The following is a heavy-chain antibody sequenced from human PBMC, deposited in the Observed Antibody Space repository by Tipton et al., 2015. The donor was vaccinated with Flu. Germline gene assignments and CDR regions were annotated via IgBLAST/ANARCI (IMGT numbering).Heavy chain of an antibody. D-gene: IGHD3-10*01. V-gene: IGHV4-38-2*02. CDR3: ARCPGVRGDHDAFDI. CDR2: IHRSGNT. CDR1: GDSIGSRYY. Sequence: LRLSCTVSGDSIGSRYYWGWIRQPPGKGLEWIGNIHRSGNTYHNPSLKSRVTISVDKSKNQFSLKLSSVTAADTAVYYCARCPGVRGDHDAFDIWGQGTMVTVSS. J-gene: IGHJ3*02.